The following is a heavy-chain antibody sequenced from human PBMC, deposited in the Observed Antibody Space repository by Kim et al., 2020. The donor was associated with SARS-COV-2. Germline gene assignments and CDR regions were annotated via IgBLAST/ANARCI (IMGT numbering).Heavy chain of an antibody. J-gene: IGHJ4*02. CDR1: GYTFTRYY. CDR3: ARGTGAVDTAMVD. D-gene: IGHD5-18*01. Sequence: ASVKVSCKASGYTFTRYYMHWVRQAPGQGLEWMGIINTSGGSTSYAQKFQGRVTMTRDTSTSTVYMELSSLRSEDTAVYYCARGTGAVDTAMVDWGQGTLVTVSS. V-gene: IGHV1-46*01. CDR2: INTSGGST.